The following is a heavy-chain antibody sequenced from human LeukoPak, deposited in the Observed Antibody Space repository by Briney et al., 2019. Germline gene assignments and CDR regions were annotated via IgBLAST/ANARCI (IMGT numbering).Heavy chain of an antibody. CDR1: GYTFTSYD. V-gene: IGHV1-46*01. D-gene: IGHD5-18*01. CDR3: AKEEEAWLQGTNWFDP. Sequence: ASVKVSCKASGYTFTSYDITWVRQATGQGLEWMGIINPSGGSTSYAQKFQGRVTMTRDMSTSTVYMELSSLRSEDTAVYYCAKEEEAWLQGTNWFDPWGQGTLVTVSS. CDR2: INPSGGST. J-gene: IGHJ5*02.